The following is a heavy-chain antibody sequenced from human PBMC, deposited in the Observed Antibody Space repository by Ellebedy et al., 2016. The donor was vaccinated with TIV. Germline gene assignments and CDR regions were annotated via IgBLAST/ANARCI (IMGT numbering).Heavy chain of an antibody. CDR2: ISSSSGTI. CDR1: GFSIINYD. V-gene: IGHV3-48*01. CDR3: ASYGDYSY. Sequence: GESLKISCVASGFSIINYDMHWIRQPPGKGLEWLSYISSSSGTIYYADSVKGGFSISRDNAKNSLYLQINSLRAEDTAVYYCASYGDYSYWGQGTLVSVSP. D-gene: IGHD4-17*01. J-gene: IGHJ4*02.